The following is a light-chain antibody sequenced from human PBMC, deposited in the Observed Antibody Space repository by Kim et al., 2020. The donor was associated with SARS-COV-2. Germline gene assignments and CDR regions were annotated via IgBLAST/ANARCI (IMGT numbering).Light chain of an antibody. J-gene: IGKJ4*01. CDR3: QQNSKWPPAPY. V-gene: IGKV3-11*01. Sequence: PGEGTTLSCRASHSVGISLAWHKHTRGQDPRLLIYDAGISATGIRDRFSGSGSGTDLTHTISSLESEDFAIYYCQQNSKWPPAPYFGGGTKVDIK. CDR1: HSVGIS. CDR2: DAG.